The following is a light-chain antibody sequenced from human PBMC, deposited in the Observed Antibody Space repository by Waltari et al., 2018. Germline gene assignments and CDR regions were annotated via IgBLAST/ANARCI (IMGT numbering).Light chain of an antibody. J-gene: IGKJ1*01. CDR1: QSITTY. CDR2: GAS. CDR3: QQTYSTPPWT. Sequence: DIQMTRSPSSLSASVGDTVTITCRASQSITTYLNWYQQKAGKAPELLIFGASSLQTGVPSRFSGSGSGTDFTLTINSLQPEDFATYYCQQTYSTPPWTFGQGTNMEI. V-gene: IGKV1-39*01.